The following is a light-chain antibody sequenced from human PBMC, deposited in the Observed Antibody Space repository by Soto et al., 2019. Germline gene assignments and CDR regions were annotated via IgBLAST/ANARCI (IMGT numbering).Light chain of an antibody. Sequence: QSALTQPASVSGSPGQSITISCTGNSSDVGYHNYVSWYRQHPGKAPRLMIYEVNNRPSGVSNRFSGSKSGNTASLTISGLQAEDEADYYCSSCTSSNTLLYVFGTGTKATVL. CDR3: SSCTSSNTLLYV. V-gene: IGLV2-14*01. CDR1: SSDVGYHNY. J-gene: IGLJ1*01. CDR2: EVN.